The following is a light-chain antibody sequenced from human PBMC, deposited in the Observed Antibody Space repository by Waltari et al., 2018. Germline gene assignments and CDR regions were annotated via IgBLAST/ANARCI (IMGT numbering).Light chain of an antibody. Sequence: QSVLTQPPSASGAPGQRVTISCPWRSSHIGAGSEFTGYQHLPGIAPKLLIKENSNRPSGVPDRFSGSKSGTSAALAITGLQAEDEADYYCQSFDSSLGGSVFGTGTKVSVL. J-gene: IGLJ1*01. CDR1: SSHIGAGSE. CDR3: QSFDSSLGGSV. V-gene: IGLV1-40*01. CDR2: ENS.